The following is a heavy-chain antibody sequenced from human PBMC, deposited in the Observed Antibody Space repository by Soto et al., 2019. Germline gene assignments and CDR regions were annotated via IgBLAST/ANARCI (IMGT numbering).Heavy chain of an antibody. D-gene: IGHD6-19*01. CDR2: IYYSGST. CDR3: ARQIAVAPFWFDP. CDR1: GGSISSSSYY. Sequence: SETLSLTCTVSGGSISSSSYYWGWIRQPPGKGLEWIGSIYYSGSTYYNPSLKSRVTISVDTSKNQFSLKLSSVTAADTAVYYCARQIAVAPFWFDPWGQGTLVTVSS. J-gene: IGHJ5*02. V-gene: IGHV4-39*01.